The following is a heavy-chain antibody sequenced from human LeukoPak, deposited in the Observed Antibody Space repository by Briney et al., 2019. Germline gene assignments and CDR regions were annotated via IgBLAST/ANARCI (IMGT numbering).Heavy chain of an antibody. V-gene: IGHV4-4*02. CDR2: IYHSGST. Sequence: SETLSLTCAVSGGSIKSNNWWSWVRQPPGKGLEWIGEIYHSGSTNYNPSLESRVTVSVDKSKNQFSLDLSSVTGADTAVYYCARHPYCSGGSCYSNWFDPWGQGTLVTVSS. D-gene: IGHD2-15*01. CDR3: ARHPYCSGGSCYSNWFDP. CDR1: GGSIKSNNW. J-gene: IGHJ5*02.